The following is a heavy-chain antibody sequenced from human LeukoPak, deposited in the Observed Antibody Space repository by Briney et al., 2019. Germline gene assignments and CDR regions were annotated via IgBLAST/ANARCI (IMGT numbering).Heavy chain of an antibody. CDR3: ARSSGSGYYYDSSGYSDYYYYYMDV. V-gene: IGHV4-4*07. CDR1: GGSISGYY. CDR2: IYTSGST. D-gene: IGHD3-22*01. Sequence: SETLSLTCSVSGGSISGYYWSWIRQPAGKGLEWIGRIYTSGSTNYNPSLKSRVTISADTSKNQFSLKLSSVTAADTAVYYCARSSGSGYYYDSSGYSDYYYYYMDVWGKGTTVTISS. J-gene: IGHJ6*03.